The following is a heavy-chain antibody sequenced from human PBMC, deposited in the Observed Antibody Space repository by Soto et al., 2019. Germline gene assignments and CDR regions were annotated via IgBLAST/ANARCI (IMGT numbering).Heavy chain of an antibody. CDR2: INPDNGNT. J-gene: IGHJ5*01. CDR1: GYTFSTYT. Sequence: QVKLVQSGAEVKKPGASVKVSCRASGYTFSTYTIHWVRQAPGQGLEWMGWINPDNGNTQYSQKFQGRVTISRDTSASTAYMELSSLRSEDTAVYYCARRYSSGWTWFDSWGQGTLVNVSS. CDR3: ARRYSSGWTWFDS. V-gene: IGHV1-3*01. D-gene: IGHD6-19*01.